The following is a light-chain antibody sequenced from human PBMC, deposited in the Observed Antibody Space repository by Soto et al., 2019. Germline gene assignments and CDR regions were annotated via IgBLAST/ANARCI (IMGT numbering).Light chain of an antibody. CDR1: QTISND. V-gene: IGKV3-15*01. J-gene: IGKJ4*01. CDR3: QQNNKWPPVT. Sequence: VMTQSPATVSVFPGEGVTLSCRASQTISNDLAWYQQKPGQAPRLLIYGASTRATGVPARFSGGGSGTEFTLTISSLQSEDFAFYYCQQNNKWPPVTFGGGTKVEIK. CDR2: GAS.